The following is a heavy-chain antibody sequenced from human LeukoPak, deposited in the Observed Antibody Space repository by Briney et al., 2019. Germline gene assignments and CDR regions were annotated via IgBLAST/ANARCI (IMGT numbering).Heavy chain of an antibody. CDR2: ISYDGNNE. D-gene: IGHD3-22*01. J-gene: IGHJ4*02. CDR3: ARDTPNYYDTSGYYPDY. CDR1: GFTFSNYP. Sequence: PGGSLRLSCAASGFTFSNYPMHWVRQAPGKGLEWVAVISYDGNNEYYADSVQGRFTISRDNSKNTLSLQMNSLRPDDTAMYYCARDTPNYYDTSGYYPDYWGQGTLVIVSS. V-gene: IGHV3-30-3*01.